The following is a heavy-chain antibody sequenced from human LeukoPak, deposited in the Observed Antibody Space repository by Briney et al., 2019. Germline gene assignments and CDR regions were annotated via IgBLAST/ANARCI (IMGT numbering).Heavy chain of an antibody. CDR2: ISASGSST. CDR1: GLSFSSYS. V-gene: IGHV3-23*01. Sequence: PGRSLRLSCAVSGLSFSSYSMTWVRQAPGKGLHWVSHISASGSSTNYADSVKGRFTISRDNSKNTLYLQMNSLRAEDTAVYYCAKKVPANWGSYFDYWGQGTLVTVSS. J-gene: IGHJ4*02. CDR3: AKKVPANWGSYFDY. D-gene: IGHD7-27*01.